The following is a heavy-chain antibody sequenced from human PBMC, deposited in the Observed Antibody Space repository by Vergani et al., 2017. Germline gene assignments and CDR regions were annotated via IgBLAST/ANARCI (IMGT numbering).Heavy chain of an antibody. CDR1: GYSFTTYY. CDR2: FNPSADST. J-gene: IGHJ6*03. CDR3: AREGVGATPYDYYYMDV. Sequence: QVQLVQSGAEVKEPGASVKISCKASGYSFTTYYMHWVRQAPGQGLEWMGIFNPSADSTSYAQKFQDRVTMTSDTSTTTVYMELSSLRSEDTAVYYCAREGVGATPYDYYYMDVWGKGTTVTVSS. D-gene: IGHD1-26*01. V-gene: IGHV1-46*01.